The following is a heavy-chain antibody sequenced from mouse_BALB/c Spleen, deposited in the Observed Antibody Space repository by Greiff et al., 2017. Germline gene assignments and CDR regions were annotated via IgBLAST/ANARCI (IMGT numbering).Heavy chain of an antibody. V-gene: IGHV1S56*01. J-gene: IGHJ4*01. Sequence: VQLQQSGPELVKPGASVRISCKASGYTFTSYYIHWVKQRPGQGLEWIGWIYPGNVNTKYNEKFKGKATLTADKSCSTAYMQLSSLTSEDSAVYFCARHYGYDGGSYAMDYWGQGTSVTVSS. CDR3: ARHYGYDGGSYAMDY. CDR2: IYPGNVNT. CDR1: GYTFTSYY. D-gene: IGHD2-2*01.